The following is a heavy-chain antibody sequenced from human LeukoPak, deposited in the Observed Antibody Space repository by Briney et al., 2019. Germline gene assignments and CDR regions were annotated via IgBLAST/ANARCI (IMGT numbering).Heavy chain of an antibody. CDR1: RFTFSPYS. Sequence: PGGSLRLSCAASRFTFSPYSMSWVRQAPGKGLEWVSSISRSSTYIYYADSVKGRFTISRDNAQNSLYLQMNSLRAEDTAVYYCARVGSIYSSSRGNWFGPWGQGTLVTVSS. D-gene: IGHD6-13*01. CDR2: ISRSSTYI. CDR3: ARVGSIYSSSRGNWFGP. V-gene: IGHV3-21*01. J-gene: IGHJ5*02.